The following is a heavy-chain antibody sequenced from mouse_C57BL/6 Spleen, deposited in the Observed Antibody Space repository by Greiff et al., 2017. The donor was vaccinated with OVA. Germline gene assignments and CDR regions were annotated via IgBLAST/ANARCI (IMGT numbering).Heavy chain of an antibody. Sequence: QVQLQQPGAELVKPGASVKLSCKASGYTFTSYWMQWVNQRPGQGLEWIGEIDPSDSYTNYNQKFKGKATLTVDTSSSTAYMQLSSLTSEDSAGYVCASYYGSSYNWYFDVWGTGTTVTVSS. CDR3: ASYYGSSYNWYFDV. V-gene: IGHV1-50*01. CDR1: GYTFTSYW. D-gene: IGHD1-1*01. CDR2: IDPSDSYT. J-gene: IGHJ1*03.